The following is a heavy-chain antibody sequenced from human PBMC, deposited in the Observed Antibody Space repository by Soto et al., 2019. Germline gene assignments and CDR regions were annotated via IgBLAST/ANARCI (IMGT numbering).Heavy chain of an antibody. CDR2: CNPGEGYT. CDR1: GYTFTSCL. Sequence: ASVKVSCKASGYTFTSCLIHWVRQAPGKGLEGVGTCNPGEGYTTYGQKLQCRLTLTRDTTTSTLYMERSSLRPDDTAICYNARAFVVVTSATVAFDIWGQGTLVTVSS. V-gene: IGHV1-46*04. J-gene: IGHJ4*02. D-gene: IGHD2-21*02. CDR3: ARAFVVVTSATVAFDI.